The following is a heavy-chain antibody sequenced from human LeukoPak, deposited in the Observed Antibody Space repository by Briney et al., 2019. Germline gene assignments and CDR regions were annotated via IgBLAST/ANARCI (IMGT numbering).Heavy chain of an antibody. Sequence: FXXXXISWVRQAPGQGXEWXGGIIPIFGTANYAQKFQGRVTITADKSTSTAYMELSSLRSEDTAVYYCAXXXXXXXXXXTXXXXMDVWAXGXRSPSP. CDR2: IIPIFGTA. J-gene: IGHJ6*03. V-gene: IGHV1-69*06. CDR1: FXXXX. CDR3: AXXXXXXXXXXTXXXXMDV.